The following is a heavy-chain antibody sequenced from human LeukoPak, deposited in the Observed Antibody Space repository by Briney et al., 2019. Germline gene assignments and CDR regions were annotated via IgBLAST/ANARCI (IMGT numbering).Heavy chain of an antibody. Sequence: GGSLRLSCAAPGFTFSSYAMRWVRQAPGKGLEYVSAIISNRGSTYYANSVKGRFTISRDNSKNTLYLQMGSLRAEDMAVYYWARGYFLTVYSDYGGQEPLVTVSS. J-gene: IGHJ4*02. CDR2: IISNRGST. D-gene: IGHD3/OR15-3a*01. CDR1: GFTFSSYA. CDR3: ARGYFLTVYSDY. V-gene: IGHV3-64*01.